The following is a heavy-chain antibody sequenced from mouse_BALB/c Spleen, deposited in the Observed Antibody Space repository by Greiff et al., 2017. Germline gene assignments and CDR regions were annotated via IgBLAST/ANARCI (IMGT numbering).Heavy chain of an antibody. J-gene: IGHJ4*01. V-gene: IGHV5-9-4*01. Sequence: EVQGVESGGGLVKPGGSLKLSCAASGFTFSSYAMSWVRQSPEKRLEWVAEISSGGSYTYYPDTVTGRFTIARDNAKNTLYLEMSSLRSEDTAMYDCARAPLTRDAMDYWGQGTSVTVSA. CDR1: GFTFSSYA. CDR2: ISSGGSYT. CDR3: ARAPLTRDAMDY.